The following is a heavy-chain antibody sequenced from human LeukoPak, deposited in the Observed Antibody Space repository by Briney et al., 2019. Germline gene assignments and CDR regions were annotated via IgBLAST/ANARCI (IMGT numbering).Heavy chain of an antibody. J-gene: IGHJ4*02. CDR3: ARLGSYHDF. D-gene: IGHD1-26*01. CDR2: IHSSGGG. V-gene: IGHV4-4*09. CDR1: GASISNYY. Sequence: SETLSLTCTVSGASISNYYWSWIRQTPEKGLEWMGHIHSSGGGSYYPSLKSRLTLSIDTSRNQLSLKLPSVTAADTAVYFCARLGSYHDFWGQGALVTVSS.